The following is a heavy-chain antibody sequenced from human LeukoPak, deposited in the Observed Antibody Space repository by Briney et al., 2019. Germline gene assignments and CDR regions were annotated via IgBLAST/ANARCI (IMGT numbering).Heavy chain of an antibody. CDR2: IIPILGIA. Sequence: SVRVSCKASGGTFSSYTISWVRQAPGQGLEWMGRIIPILGIANYAQKFQGRVTITADKSTSTAYMELSSLRSEDTAVYYCARDGPGDAFDIWGQGTMVTVSS. D-gene: IGHD3-10*01. J-gene: IGHJ3*02. CDR1: GGTFSSYT. CDR3: ARDGPGDAFDI. V-gene: IGHV1-69*04.